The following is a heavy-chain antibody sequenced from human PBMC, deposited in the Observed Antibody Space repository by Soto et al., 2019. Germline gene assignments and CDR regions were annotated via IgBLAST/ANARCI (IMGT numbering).Heavy chain of an antibody. CDR2: ISSSTSYV. J-gene: IGHJ5*01. Sequence: EVQLVESGGGLVKPGGSLRLSFAASGFTFSRYGMNWVRQAPGKGLEWVSSISSSTSYVYHADSVKGRFSVSRDNAKKILYLEMYALRTEDTAVYYCARDPSEGRVGNWFESWGQGTLVTVSS. D-gene: IGHD2-2*01. V-gene: IGHV3-21*01. CDR1: GFTFSRYG. CDR3: ARDPSEGRVGNWFES.